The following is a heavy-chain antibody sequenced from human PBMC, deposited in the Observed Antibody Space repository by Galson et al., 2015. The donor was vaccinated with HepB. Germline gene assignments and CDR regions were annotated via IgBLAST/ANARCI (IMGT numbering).Heavy chain of an antibody. CDR1: GGSISSNY. V-gene: IGHV4-59*08. CDR2: IYYSGST. D-gene: IGHD2-21*01. CDR3: ARRGGDRGDAFDI. Sequence: SETLSLTCTVSGGSISSNYWSWIRQPPGKGLEWIGYIYYSGSTNYNPSLKSRVTISVDTSKNQFSLKLSSVTAADTAVYYCARRGGDRGDAFDIWGQGTMVTVSS. J-gene: IGHJ3*02.